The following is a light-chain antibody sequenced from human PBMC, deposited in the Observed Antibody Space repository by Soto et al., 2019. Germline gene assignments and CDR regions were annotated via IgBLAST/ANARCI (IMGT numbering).Light chain of an antibody. V-gene: IGKV4-1*01. J-gene: IGKJ2*01. CDR1: QTVLHDTDSRNY. CDR2: WAS. CDR3: QQYYGTPPT. Sequence: EIVMTQSPEFLSVSLGETATINCKSTQTVLHDTDSRNYLSWFQQKPGQPPKLLISWASTRESGVPARFSGSRSETDFTLTISDLQAEDVAVYYCQQYYGTPPTFGQGSKLDIK.